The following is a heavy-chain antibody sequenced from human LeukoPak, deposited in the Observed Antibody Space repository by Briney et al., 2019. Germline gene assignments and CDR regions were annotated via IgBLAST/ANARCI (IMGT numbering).Heavy chain of an antibody. Sequence: SETLSLTCTVSGGSISSYYWSWIRQPPGKGLEWIGYIYYSGSTNYNPSLMSRVTISVDTSKNQFSLKLSSVTAADTAVYYCARDRGDFWSGYYSHYFDYWGQGTLVTVSS. J-gene: IGHJ4*02. CDR3: ARDRGDFWSGYYSHYFDY. CDR1: GGSISSYY. D-gene: IGHD3-3*01. V-gene: IGHV4-59*01. CDR2: IYYSGST.